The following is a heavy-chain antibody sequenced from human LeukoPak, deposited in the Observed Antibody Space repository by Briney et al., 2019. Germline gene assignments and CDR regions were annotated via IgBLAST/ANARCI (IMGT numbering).Heavy chain of an antibody. CDR2: ISYDGRNK. CDR1: GFTFSSYG. J-gene: IGHJ4*02. D-gene: IGHD6-13*01. Sequence: GGSLRLSCAASGFTFSSYGMHRVRQAPGKGLGRVAVISYDGRNKYYAESVKGRVTVSRDNSKNTLYLQMNSLRAEDTAVYYCAKDREYSSSWYLFDYWGQGTLVTVSS. V-gene: IGHV3-30*18. CDR3: AKDREYSSSWYLFDY.